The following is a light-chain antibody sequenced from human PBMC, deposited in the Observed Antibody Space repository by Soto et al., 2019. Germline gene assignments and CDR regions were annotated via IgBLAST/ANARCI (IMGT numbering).Light chain of an antibody. J-gene: IGLJ2*01. CDR3: AAWDGSLNNVL. CDR2: GNN. CDR1: GSSIGTNT. V-gene: IGLV1-44*01. Sequence: QAVETQPPSASGTPGQRVTISCSGSGSSIGTNTVNWYRQLPGTAPKLLIYGNNQRPSGVPDRFSGSKSGTSASLAISGLQSEDEADYYCAAWDGSLNNVLFGGGTKLTVL.